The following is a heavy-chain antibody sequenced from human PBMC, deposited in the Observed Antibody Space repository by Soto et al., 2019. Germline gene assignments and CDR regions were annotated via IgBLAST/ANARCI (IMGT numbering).Heavy chain of an antibody. CDR2: ISAYNGNT. Sequence: ASVKVSCKASGYTFTSYGISWVRQAPGQGLEWMGWISAYNGNTNYAQKLQGRVTTTTDTSTSTAYMELRSLRSDDTAVYYCARVCLAVAGRCYYYGMDVWGQGTTVTVSS. V-gene: IGHV1-18*01. CDR1: GYTFTSYG. D-gene: IGHD6-19*01. J-gene: IGHJ6*02. CDR3: ARVCLAVAGRCYYYGMDV.